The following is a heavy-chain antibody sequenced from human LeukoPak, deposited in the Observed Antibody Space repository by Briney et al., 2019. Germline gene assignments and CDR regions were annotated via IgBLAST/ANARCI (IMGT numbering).Heavy chain of an antibody. CDR1: GYTFNKYG. CDR2: IGTYNDNI. V-gene: IGHV1-18*01. Sequence: ASVKVSCKASGYTFNKYGITWVRQAPGQGLEWMGWIGTYNDNIYYAQKFQGRVSMTTDTSTATADMELRSLTSDDSAVYFCARVDLGGNFIDYWGQGTLVTVSS. CDR3: ARVDLGGNFIDY. D-gene: IGHD4-23*01. J-gene: IGHJ4*02.